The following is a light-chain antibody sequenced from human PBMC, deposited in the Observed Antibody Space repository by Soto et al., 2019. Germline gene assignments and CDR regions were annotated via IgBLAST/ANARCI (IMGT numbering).Light chain of an antibody. V-gene: IGLV2-14*03. CDR1: SSDVGNYNY. CDR2: DVS. Sequence: QSVLPQPASVSGSPGQSITISCTGASSDVGNYNYVSWYQQHPGKAPKLIIYDVSNRPSGVSNRFSGSKSGNTASLTISGLQAEDEADYYCSSYTSSTTLYVFGTGTKVTVL. CDR3: SSYTSSTTLYV. J-gene: IGLJ1*01.